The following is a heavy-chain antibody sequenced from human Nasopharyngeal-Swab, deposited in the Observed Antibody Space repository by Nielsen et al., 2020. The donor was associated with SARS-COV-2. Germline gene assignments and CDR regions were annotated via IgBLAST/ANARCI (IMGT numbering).Heavy chain of an antibody. CDR1: GFTLSSYG. D-gene: IGHD3/OR15-3a*01. Sequence: GGSLRLSCTASGFTLSSYGMHWVRQSPGKGLEWVAVISHDGSNKLYADSVKGRFTISRDNSKNTLYLQMNSLRVEDTAVYNCAKRFGLVKNYYYYYGVDVWGQGTTVTVAS. V-gene: IGHV3-30*18. CDR2: ISHDGSNK. CDR3: AKRFGLVKNYYYYYGVDV. J-gene: IGHJ6*02.